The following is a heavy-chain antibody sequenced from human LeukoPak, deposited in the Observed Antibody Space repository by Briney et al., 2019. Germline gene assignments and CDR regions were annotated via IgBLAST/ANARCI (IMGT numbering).Heavy chain of an antibody. D-gene: IGHD5-18*01. V-gene: IGHV4-4*07. J-gene: IGHJ3*02. CDR3: AKSNGYGLVDI. CDR1: GDSISNYY. Sequence: SETLSLTCTVSGDSISNYYWSWIRQPAGKRLEWIGRIYPSRSTNYHPSLKSRFTMSADTSKNQLSLKVTSLTAADTAVYYCAKSNGYGLVDIWGQGTMVTVSS. CDR2: IYPSRST.